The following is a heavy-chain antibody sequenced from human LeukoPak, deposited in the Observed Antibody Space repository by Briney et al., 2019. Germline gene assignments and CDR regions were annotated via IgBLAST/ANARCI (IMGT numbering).Heavy chain of an antibody. CDR2: IIPFLGTT. CDR3: TIIPNVILFTHYFEY. J-gene: IGHJ4*02. D-gene: IGHD2-21*01. V-gene: IGHV1-69*11. Sequence: SVKVSCKASGGVFTTYAISWVRQAPGQGLEWMGSIIPFLGTTNYTQKFQGRVTITADEPTRTAYMELTYVRSDDTAVYYCTIIPNVILFTHYFEYWGQGTLVTVSS. CDR1: GGVFTTYA.